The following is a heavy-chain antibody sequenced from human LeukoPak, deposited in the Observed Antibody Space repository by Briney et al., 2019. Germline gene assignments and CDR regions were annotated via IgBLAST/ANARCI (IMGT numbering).Heavy chain of an antibody. CDR2: ISSSSNTI. Sequence: GGSLRLSCAASGFTFSRYSMNWVRQAPGKGLEWVSYISSSSNTIYYADSVKGRFTISRDNSENTLYLQMNSLRAEDTAVYYCARVNTGYSSGWYDYWGQGTLVTVSS. CDR1: GFTFSRYS. V-gene: IGHV3-48*01. J-gene: IGHJ4*02. CDR3: ARVNTGYSSGWYDY. D-gene: IGHD6-19*01.